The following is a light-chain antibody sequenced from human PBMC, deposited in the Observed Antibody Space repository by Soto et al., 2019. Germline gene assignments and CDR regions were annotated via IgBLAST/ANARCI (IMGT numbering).Light chain of an antibody. CDR2: YAS. CDR1: QDISNY. Sequence: DIQMTQSPSSLSASVGDRVTITCQASQDISNYLNWYQQKPGKAPKLLIYYASTLETGVPSRFSGSGSGTDFTFTISSLQPEDIATYYCQQYDNLPWTFGQGTKVEIK. J-gene: IGKJ1*01. CDR3: QQYDNLPWT. V-gene: IGKV1-33*01.